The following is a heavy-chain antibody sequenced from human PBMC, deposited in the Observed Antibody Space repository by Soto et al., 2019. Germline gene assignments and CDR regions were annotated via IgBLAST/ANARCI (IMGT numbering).Heavy chain of an antibody. V-gene: IGHV4-59*12. CDR1: GDSISSSY. CDR2: IYYSGST. J-gene: IGHJ4*02. D-gene: IGHD6-19*01. CDR3: ARGLITGSHYSGGWYYFDS. Sequence: PSETLSLTCSVSGDSISSSYWSWIRQPPGKGLEWIGYIYYSGSTSYNPSLKSRVTISVHTSNSQFSLELSSVTAADTAVYYCARGLITGSHYSGGWYYFDSWGQGTQVTVSS.